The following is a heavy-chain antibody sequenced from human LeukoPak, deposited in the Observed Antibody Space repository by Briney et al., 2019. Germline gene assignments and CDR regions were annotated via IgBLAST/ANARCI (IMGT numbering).Heavy chain of an antibody. CDR1: GYSFTSYW. J-gene: IGHJ4*02. D-gene: IGHD5-18*01. CDR3: ARRWHVDTAMDFPFDY. V-gene: IGHV5-51*01. Sequence: GESLKISCKGSGYSFTSYWIGWVRQMPGKGLEWMGIIYPGDSDTRYSPSFQGQVTISADKSISTAYLQWSSLKASDTAMYYCARRWHVDTAMDFPFDYWGQGTLVTVSS. CDR2: IYPGDSDT.